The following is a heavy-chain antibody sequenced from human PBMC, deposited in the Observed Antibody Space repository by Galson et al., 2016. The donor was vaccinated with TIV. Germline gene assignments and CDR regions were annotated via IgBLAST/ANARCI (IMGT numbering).Heavy chain of an antibody. CDR2: IYYSGST. CDR1: GGSISSRGYY. V-gene: IGHV4-31*03. J-gene: IGHJ3*01. CDR3: VRGLLDSSGYYPPPDAFDL. D-gene: IGHD3-22*01. Sequence: TLSLTCTVSGGSISSRGYYWNWIRQHPGKGLEWIGYIYYSGSTYYNPSLRSRLTISLGTSKNHFSLKLSSVTAADTAVYFCVRGLLDSSGYYPPPDAFDLWGLGTMVTVSS.